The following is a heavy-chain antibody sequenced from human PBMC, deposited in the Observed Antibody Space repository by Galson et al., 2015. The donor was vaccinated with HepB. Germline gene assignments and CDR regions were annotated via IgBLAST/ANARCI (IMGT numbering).Heavy chain of an antibody. CDR2: VSYDGINK. Sequence: SLRLSCAASGFSFSSYGMHWVRQAPGTGLEWVAAVSYDGINKYYSDSLKGRFTISRDNSKNTLYLQMKSPRVEDTAVYYCARGRNYYDSTGSYDHWGQGTLVTVSS. CDR3: ARGRNYYDSTGSYDH. J-gene: IGHJ4*02. CDR1: GFSFSSYG. D-gene: IGHD3-22*01. V-gene: IGHV3-30*03.